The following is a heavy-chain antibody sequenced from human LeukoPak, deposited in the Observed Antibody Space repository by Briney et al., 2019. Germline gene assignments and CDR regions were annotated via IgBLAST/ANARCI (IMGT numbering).Heavy chain of an antibody. D-gene: IGHD5-24*01. CDR3: ARVVVRDANNYKDY. Sequence: ASVKVSCKASGYTFTGYYLHWVRQAPGQGLEWMGWIHPNSGGTNYAQKFQGRVTMTRDTPISTAYLDLSRLRSDDTAVYYCARVVVRDANNYKDYWGQGTLVTVSS. CDR2: IHPNSGGT. V-gene: IGHV1-2*02. CDR1: GYTFTGYY. J-gene: IGHJ4*02.